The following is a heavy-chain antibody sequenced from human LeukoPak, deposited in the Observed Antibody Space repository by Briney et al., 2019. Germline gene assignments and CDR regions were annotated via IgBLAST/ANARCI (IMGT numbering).Heavy chain of an antibody. D-gene: IGHD1-1*01. CDR3: ARGPAGYN. V-gene: IGHV3-53*01. J-gene: IGHJ4*02. Sequence: GGSLRLSCAASGFTVSSNHMSRVRQAPGKGLEWVSVIYSGGSTDYADSVKGRFTISRDNLKNTLYLQMNSLRAEDTAVYYCARGPAGYNWGQGTLVTFSS. CDR1: GFTVSSNH. CDR2: IYSGGST.